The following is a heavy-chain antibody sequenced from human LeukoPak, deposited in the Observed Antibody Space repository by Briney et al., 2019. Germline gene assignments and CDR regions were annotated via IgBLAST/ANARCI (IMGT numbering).Heavy chain of an antibody. CDR2: VDHTGST. CDR3: ARGRVSSSTWYSTYYYYFYMDV. J-gene: IGHJ6*03. D-gene: IGHD1-1*01. CDR1: DDSITVYY. Sequence: SETLSLTCSVSDDSITVYYWTWIRPPPGKGLEWIGYVDHTGSTNFNPSLNGRVSISRDTTNNLFSLRLRSVTAADTAVYFCARGRVSSSTWYSTYYYYFYMDVWGKGTTVTVSS. V-gene: IGHV4-59*01.